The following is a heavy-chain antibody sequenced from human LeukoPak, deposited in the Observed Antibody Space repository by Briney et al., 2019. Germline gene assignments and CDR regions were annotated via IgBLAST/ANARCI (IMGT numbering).Heavy chain of an antibody. D-gene: IGHD2-15*01. CDR2: ISAHNGNT. Sequence: ASVKVSCKASGYTFTSYGISWVRQAPGQGLEWMGWISAHNGNTNYAQKLQGRVTMTTDTSTSTAYMELRSLRSDDTAVYYCAKQLGYCSDGSSYFPYWGQGTLVTVSS. V-gene: IGHV1-18*01. CDR3: AKQLGYCSDGSSYFPY. CDR1: GYTFTSYG. J-gene: IGHJ4*02.